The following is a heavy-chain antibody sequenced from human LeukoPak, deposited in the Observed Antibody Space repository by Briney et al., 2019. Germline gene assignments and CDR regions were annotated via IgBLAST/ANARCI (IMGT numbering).Heavy chain of an antibody. Sequence: SETLSLTCTVSGGSISSGDYYWSWIRQPPGKGLEWIGYIYNSGGTYYNPSLKSRVSISVDTSKNQFSLKLTSVTAADTAVYYCARGARDFAYWGQGALVTVSS. CDR2: IYNSGGT. CDR1: GGSISSGDYY. V-gene: IGHV4-30-4*01. J-gene: IGHJ4*02. D-gene: IGHD6-6*01. CDR3: ARGARDFAY.